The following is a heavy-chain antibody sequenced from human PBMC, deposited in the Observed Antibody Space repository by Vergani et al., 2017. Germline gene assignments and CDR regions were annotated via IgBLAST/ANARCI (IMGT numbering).Heavy chain of an antibody. J-gene: IGHJ6*03. CDR1: GGSISSGDYY. D-gene: IGHD2-2*01. V-gene: IGHV4-30-4*08. Sequence: QVQLQESGPGLVKPSQTLSLTCPVSGGSISSGDYYWSWIRQPPGKGLEWIGYIYYSGSTYYNPSLKIRVTISVDTSKNQFSLKLSSVTAADTAVYYCARVLVVPAAMLYYYYYMDVWGKGTTVTVSS. CDR2: IYYSGST. CDR3: ARVLVVPAAMLYYYYYMDV.